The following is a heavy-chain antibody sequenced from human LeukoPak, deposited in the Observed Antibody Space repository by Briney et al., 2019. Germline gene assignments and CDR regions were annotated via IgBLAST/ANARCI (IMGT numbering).Heavy chain of an antibody. CDR1: GYSFTSYW. J-gene: IGHJ4*02. Sequence: KLGESLKISCKGSGYSFTSYWIVWVRQMPGKGLECMGIIYPGDSDTRYSPSFQGQVTISADKSISTAYLQWSSLKASDTAMYYCARHFKCSGGSCYGDYRGQGTLVTVSS. CDR3: ARHFKCSGGSCYGDY. V-gene: IGHV5-51*01. CDR2: IYPGDSDT. D-gene: IGHD2-15*01.